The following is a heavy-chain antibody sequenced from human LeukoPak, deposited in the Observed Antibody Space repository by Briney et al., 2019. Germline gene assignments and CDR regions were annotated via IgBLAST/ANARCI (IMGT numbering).Heavy chain of an antibody. J-gene: IGHJ4*02. V-gene: IGHV4-34*01. D-gene: IGHD6-19*01. CDR1: GGSFSGYY. CDR2: INHSGST. Sequence: SETLSLTCAVYGGSFSGYYWSWIRQPPGKGLEWIGEINHSGSTNYNPSLKSRVTISVDTSKNQFSLKLSSVTAADTAVYYCASYSSGWKWFDYWGQGTLVTVSS. CDR3: ASYSSGWKWFDY.